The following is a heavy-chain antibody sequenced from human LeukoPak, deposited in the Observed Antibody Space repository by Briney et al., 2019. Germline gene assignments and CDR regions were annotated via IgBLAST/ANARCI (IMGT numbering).Heavy chain of an antibody. D-gene: IGHD2-21*01. J-gene: IGHJ4*02. CDR1: GDTFARSW. Sequence: GGSLRLSCAASGDTFARSWMNWARQAPGKGLEWLANINPDGSETYYVDSLKGRFTISRDNARNLLFLQMNSLRAEDTALYYCGVVYWGQGSPVTVSS. V-gene: IGHV3-7*01. CDR3: GVVY. CDR2: INPDGSET.